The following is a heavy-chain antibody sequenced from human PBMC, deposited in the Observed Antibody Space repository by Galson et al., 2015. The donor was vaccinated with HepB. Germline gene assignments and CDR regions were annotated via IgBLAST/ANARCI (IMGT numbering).Heavy chain of an antibody. V-gene: IGHV2-70*11. J-gene: IGHJ4*02. D-gene: IGHD4/OR15-4a*01. CDR2: IDWDDDK. CDR1: GFSLSTSGMC. Sequence: PALVKPTQTLTLTCTFSGFSLSTSGMCVSWIRQPPGKALEWLARIDWDDDKYYSTSLKTRLTISKDTSKNQVVLTMTNMDPVDTATYYCARIPDSYGGASFDYWGQGTLVTVSS. CDR3: ARIPDSYGGASFDY.